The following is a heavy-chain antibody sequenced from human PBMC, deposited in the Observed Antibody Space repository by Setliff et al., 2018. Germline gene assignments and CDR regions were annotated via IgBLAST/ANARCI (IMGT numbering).Heavy chain of an antibody. J-gene: IGHJ6*02. CDR2: ISSSGSTI. CDR1: GFTFKNYA. V-gene: IGHV3-48*04. CDR3: ARGGWRYCGGDCYSRSYYYYGMDV. D-gene: IGHD2-21*02. Sequence: GSLRLSCAASGFTFKNYAMYWVRQAPGKGLEWVSYISSSGSTIYYADSVKGRFTISRDNAKNSLYLQMNSLRAEDTAVYYCARGGWRYCGGDCYSRSYYYYGMDVWGQGTTVTVSS.